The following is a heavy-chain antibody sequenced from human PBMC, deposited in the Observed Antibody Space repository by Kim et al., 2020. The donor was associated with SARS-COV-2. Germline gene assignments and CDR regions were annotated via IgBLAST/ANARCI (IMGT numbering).Heavy chain of an antibody. J-gene: IGHJ4*02. D-gene: IGHD3-22*01. V-gene: IGHV1-69*04. CDR3: ARDRQAHYDSSGYPLFDY. Sequence: QGRVTITADKSTSTAYMELSSLRSEDTAVYYCARDRQAHYDSSGYPLFDYWGQGTLVTVSS.